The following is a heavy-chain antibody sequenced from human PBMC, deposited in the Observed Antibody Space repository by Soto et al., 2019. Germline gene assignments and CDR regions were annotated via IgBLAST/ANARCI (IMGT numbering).Heavy chain of an antibody. Sequence: QPGGSLRLSCAASGFTFSSYWMSWVRQAPGKGLEWVANIKQDGSEKYYVDSVKGRFTISRDNAKNSLYLQMNSLRAEDTAVYYCARDLSLPGETYSSSWFFVNSFYGMDVWGQGTTVTVSS. J-gene: IGHJ6*02. CDR2: IKQDGSEK. CDR1: GFTFSSYW. V-gene: IGHV3-7*03. CDR3: ARDLSLPGETYSSSWFFVNSFYGMDV. D-gene: IGHD6-13*01.